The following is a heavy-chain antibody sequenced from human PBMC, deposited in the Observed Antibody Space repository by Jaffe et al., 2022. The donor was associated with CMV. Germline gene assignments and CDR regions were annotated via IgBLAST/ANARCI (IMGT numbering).Heavy chain of an antibody. J-gene: IGHJ3*02. CDR3: ARVIPAYCGGDCGAFDI. Sequence: EVQLVESGGGLVQPGGSLRLSCAASGFTFSSYWMHWVRQAPGKGLVWVSRINSDGSSTSYADSVKGRFTISRDNAKNTLYLQMNSLRAEDTAVYYCARVIPAYCGGDCGAFDIWGQGTMVTVSS. V-gene: IGHV3-74*01. D-gene: IGHD2-21*02. CDR1: GFTFSSYW. CDR2: INSDGSST.